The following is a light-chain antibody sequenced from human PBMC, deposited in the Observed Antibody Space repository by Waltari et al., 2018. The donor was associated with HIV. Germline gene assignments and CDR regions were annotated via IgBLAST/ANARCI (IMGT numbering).Light chain of an antibody. CDR2: NTN. J-gene: IGLJ2*01. CDR3: GTWDNSLRAGV. V-gene: IGLV1-51*01. CDR1: SFNIGSNY. Sequence: QAVLTQPPSVSAAPGQKVSISCSGNSFNIGSNYVSWYQQLPGRAPKLLIYNTNERPSGIPYRCAVSVSDTSATRGITGLQTGDEADYYCGTWDNSLRAGVVGGGTKRTVL.